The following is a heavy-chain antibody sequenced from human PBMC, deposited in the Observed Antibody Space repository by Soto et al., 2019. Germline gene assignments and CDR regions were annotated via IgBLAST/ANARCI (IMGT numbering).Heavy chain of an antibody. Sequence: TSETLSLSCAVYGGSFSGYYWSWIRQPPGKGLEWIGEVNHSGSTNYNPSLKSRVTISVDTSKNQFSLKLSSVTAADTAVYYCARGRRGTMVRGVTSFDYWGQGTLVTVSS. CDR3: ARGRRGTMVRGVTSFDY. CDR1: GGSFSGYY. CDR2: VNHSGST. J-gene: IGHJ4*02. V-gene: IGHV4-34*01. D-gene: IGHD3-10*01.